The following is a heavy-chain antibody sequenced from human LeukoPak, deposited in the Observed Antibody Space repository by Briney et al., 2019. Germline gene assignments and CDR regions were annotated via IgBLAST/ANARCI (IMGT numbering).Heavy chain of an antibody. CDR3: ARHKGSSTWYPFDY. CDR2: MSKSGST. Sequence: SETLSLTCIVSGGSISSYYWSWIRQPPGQALEWIGYMSKSGSTKYNPSLQSRVTILVDTSKNQFSLKLSSATAADTAVYYCARHKGSSTWYPFDYWGQGTLVTVSS. V-gene: IGHV4-59*08. J-gene: IGHJ4*02. CDR1: GGSISSYY. D-gene: IGHD6-13*01.